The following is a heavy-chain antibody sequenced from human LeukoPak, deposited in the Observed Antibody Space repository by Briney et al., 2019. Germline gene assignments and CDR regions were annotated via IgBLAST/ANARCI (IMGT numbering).Heavy chain of an antibody. Sequence: PSETPSLTCAVSGYSISSGYYWGWIRQPPGKGLEWIGSFYHSGNSYYNPSLKSRVSISVDTSKNQFSLNLSSVTAADTALYYCARHDFYSNYPHNWFDPWGQGTLVTVSS. CDR3: ARHDFYSNYPHNWFDP. D-gene: IGHD4-11*01. V-gene: IGHV4-38-2*01. CDR2: FYHSGNS. J-gene: IGHJ5*02. CDR1: GYSISSGYY.